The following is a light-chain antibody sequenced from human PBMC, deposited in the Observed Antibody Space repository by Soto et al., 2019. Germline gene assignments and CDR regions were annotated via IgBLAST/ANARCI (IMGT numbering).Light chain of an antibody. CDR2: AAS. Sequence: DIQMTQSPSSLSVSVGDRVTITCRASQSIRTYLNWYQQKPGKAPKLLIYAASSLQSGVQSRFSGSGSGTDFTLAISSLQPDDFATYYCQQSYSTPRTFGQGTRVEI. J-gene: IGKJ1*01. CDR3: QQSYSTPRT. V-gene: IGKV1-39*01. CDR1: QSIRTY.